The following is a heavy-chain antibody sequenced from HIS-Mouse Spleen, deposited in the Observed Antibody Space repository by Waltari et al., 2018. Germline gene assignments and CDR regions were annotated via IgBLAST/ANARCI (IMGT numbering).Heavy chain of an antibody. CDR1: GFSLSTSGVG. CDR3: AHSRDWGPPDAFDI. V-gene: IGHV2-5*02. D-gene: IGHD7-27*01. J-gene: IGHJ3*02. CDR2: IYWDDDK. Sequence: QITLKESGPTLVKPTQTLTLTCTFSGFSLSTSGVGVGWIRQPPGKALEWLALIYWDDDKRYSPYLKSRITITKDTSKNQVVLTMTNMDPVDTATYYCAHSRDWGPPDAFDIWGQGTMVTVSS.